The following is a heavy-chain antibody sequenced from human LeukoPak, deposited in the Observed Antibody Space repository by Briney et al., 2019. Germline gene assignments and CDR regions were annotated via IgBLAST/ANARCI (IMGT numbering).Heavy chain of an antibody. D-gene: IGHD2-15*01. CDR3: ASLYCSGGSCYSY. V-gene: IGHV4-34*01. J-gene: IGHJ4*02. CDR1: GGSFSGYY. CDR2: INHSGST. Sequence: SESLSLTCAVYGGSFSGYYWSWIRQPPGKGLEWIGEINHSGSTNYNPSLKSRVTISVDTSKNQFSLKLSSVTAADTAVYYGASLYCSGGSCYSYWGQGTLVTVSS.